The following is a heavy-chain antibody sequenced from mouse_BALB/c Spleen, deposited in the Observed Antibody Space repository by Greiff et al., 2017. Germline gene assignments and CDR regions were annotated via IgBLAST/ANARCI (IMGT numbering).Heavy chain of an antibody. J-gene: IGHJ3*01. CDR2: ISYSGST. CDR1: GYSITSDYA. V-gene: IGHV3-2*02. CDR3: ATNWDFAY. D-gene: IGHD4-1*01. Sequence: EVKLVESGPGLVKPSQSLSLTCTVTGYSITSDYAWNWIRQFPGNKLEWMGYISYSGSTSYNPSLKSRISITRDTSKNQFFLQLNSVTTEDTATYYCATNWDFAYWGQGTLVTVSA.